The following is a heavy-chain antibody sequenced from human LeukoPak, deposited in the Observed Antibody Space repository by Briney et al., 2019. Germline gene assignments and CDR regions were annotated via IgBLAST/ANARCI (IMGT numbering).Heavy chain of an antibody. CDR1: GFTVSSNY. V-gene: IGHV3-53*01. J-gene: IGHJ4*02. Sequence: PGGSLRLSCAASGFTVSSNYMSWVRQAPGKGLEWVSILYSAGGTYYADSVRGRLTIARDSSKNTMFLQMNSLRAEDTAVYYCASGGMGARKFYSDPFHYWGQGTLVTVSS. CDR2: LYSAGGT. D-gene: IGHD2-15*01. CDR3: ASGGMGARKFYSDPFHY.